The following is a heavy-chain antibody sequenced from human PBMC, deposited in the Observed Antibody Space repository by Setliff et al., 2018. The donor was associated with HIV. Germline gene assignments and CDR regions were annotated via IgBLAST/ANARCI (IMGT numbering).Heavy chain of an antibody. J-gene: IGHJ6*03. CDR3: ASDYRTTDILSSGYMDV. Sequence: ASVKVSCKVSGYTLTDLSIHWVRQAPGKGLEWMGWISPDNANTRISQNFQGRATMTRDTSVNTAFMELSNLRSDDTAVYSCASDYRTTDILSSGYMDVWGKGTTVTVSS. CDR1: GYTLTDLS. CDR2: ISPDNANT. D-gene: IGHD3-9*01. V-gene: IGHV1-2*02.